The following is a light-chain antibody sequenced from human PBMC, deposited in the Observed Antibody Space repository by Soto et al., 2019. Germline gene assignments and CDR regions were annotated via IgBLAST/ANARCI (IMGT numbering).Light chain of an antibody. CDR3: SSYTSRSLYF. CDR2: DVS. V-gene: IGLV2-14*01. J-gene: IGLJ1*01. CDR1: SSDVGGYNY. Sequence: QSALTQPASVSGSPGQSITISCTGTSSDVGGYNYVSWYQQHPGKAPKLMIYDVSNRPSGVSNRFSGSKSGNTASLTISWLQDEDEADYYCSSYTSRSLYFFGTGNKLTVL.